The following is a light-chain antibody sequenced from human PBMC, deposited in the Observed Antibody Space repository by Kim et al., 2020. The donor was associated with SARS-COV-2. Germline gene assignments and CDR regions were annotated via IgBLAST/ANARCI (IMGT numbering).Light chain of an antibody. J-gene: IGLJ2*01. CDR2: YDD. Sequence: PRVTISCSGSSSNIGDYAVNWYQHLPGKAPKLLLYYDDLLPSGVSDRFSGSKFGTLASLAINELRSEDEADYYCASWDDTLNGVVFGGGTKVTVL. CDR3: ASWDDTLNGVV. CDR1: SSNIGDYA. V-gene: IGLV1-36*01.